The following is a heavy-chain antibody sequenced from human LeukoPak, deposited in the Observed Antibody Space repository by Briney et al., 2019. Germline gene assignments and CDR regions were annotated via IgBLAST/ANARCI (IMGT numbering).Heavy chain of an antibody. CDR1: GYSFTRYN. D-gene: IGHD2-8*01. CDR3: ARVKYVYNGANHF. J-gene: IGHJ3*01. CDR2: IKPSGDNT. Sequence: GAAVKVSCKTSGYSFTRYNLRRVPPGPQQRGQWMAIIKPSGDNTNNAQTFKGRVTMTTDTSTSTVYMGISSLKSEETSLYYCARVKYVYNGANHFWGQRKTVTVTP. V-gene: IGHV1-46*01.